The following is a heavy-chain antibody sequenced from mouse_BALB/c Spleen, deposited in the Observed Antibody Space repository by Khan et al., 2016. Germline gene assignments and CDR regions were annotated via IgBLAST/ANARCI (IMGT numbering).Heavy chain of an antibody. J-gene: IGHJ4*01. Sequence: QIQLVQSGPEMKKPGETVKISCMASGYTFTNYGVNWVKQAPGKGLKWLGWINTYTGQPTYADDFKGRFAFSLDTSASTAYLQINNLENEDTATYFCARLYLYYTMDYWGHGTSVTVSS. V-gene: IGHV9-3-1*01. CDR1: GYTFTNYG. CDR3: ARLYLYYTMDY. CDR2: INTYTGQP.